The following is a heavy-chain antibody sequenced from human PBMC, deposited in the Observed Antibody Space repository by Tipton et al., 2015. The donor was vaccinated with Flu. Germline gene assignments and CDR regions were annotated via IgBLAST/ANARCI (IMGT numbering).Heavy chain of an antibody. CDR1: GDSISSDYY. D-gene: IGHD4-11*01. CDR2: VAGTGDT. CDR3: ARRDFSNYVSEPKNWFDP. J-gene: IGHJ5*02. V-gene: IGHV4-38-2*02. Sequence: TLSLTCTVSGDSISSDYYWAWIRQFPGKGLEWIGTVAGTGDTIYNPSLKSRVTLSIDTSKNQFSLKMKSVTATDMAVYYCARRDFSNYVSEPKNWFDPWGKGTLVTVSS.